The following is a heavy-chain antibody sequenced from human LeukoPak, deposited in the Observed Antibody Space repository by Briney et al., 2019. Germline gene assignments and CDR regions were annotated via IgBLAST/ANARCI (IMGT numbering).Heavy chain of an antibody. CDR3: ARARIAAAGTPFDY. CDR2: IYYSGST. J-gene: IGHJ4*02. D-gene: IGHD6-13*01. Sequence: SETLSLTCTVSGGSISSYYWSWIRQPPGKGLEWIGYIYYSGSTNYNPSLESRVTISVDTSKNQFSLKLSSVTAADTAVYYCARARIAAAGTPFDYWGQGTLVTVSS. V-gene: IGHV4-59*01. CDR1: GGSISSYY.